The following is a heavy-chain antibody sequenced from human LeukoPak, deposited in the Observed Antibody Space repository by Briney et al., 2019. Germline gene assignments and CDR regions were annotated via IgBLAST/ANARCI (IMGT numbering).Heavy chain of an antibody. CDR2: IIPIFGTA. CDR1: GGTFSSYA. Sequence: ASVKVSCKASGGTFSSYAISWVRQAPGQGLEWMGGIIPIFGTANYAQKFQGRVTITTDESTSTAYMELSSLRSGDTAVYYCARDSIAAAGHYYYYYMDVWGKGTTVTVSS. CDR3: ARDSIAAAGHYYYYYMDV. V-gene: IGHV1-69*05. J-gene: IGHJ6*03. D-gene: IGHD6-13*01.